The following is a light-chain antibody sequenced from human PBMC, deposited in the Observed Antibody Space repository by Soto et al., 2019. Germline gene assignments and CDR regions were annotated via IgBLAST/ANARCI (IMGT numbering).Light chain of an antibody. Sequence: DIQLTQSPSSLSASVGDRVTITCRATQDISTYLVWYQQKPGTVPKLLIFAASTWQSGVPSRFSGSGSGTDFTLTISSLQPEDVATYYCQNYNGAPWTFGQGTKVEIK. CDR3: QNYNGAPWT. J-gene: IGKJ1*01. V-gene: IGKV1-27*01. CDR2: AAS. CDR1: QDISTY.